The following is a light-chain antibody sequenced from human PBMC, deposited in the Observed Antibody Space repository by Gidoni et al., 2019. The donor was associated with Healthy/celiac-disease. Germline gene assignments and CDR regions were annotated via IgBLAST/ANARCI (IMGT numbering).Light chain of an antibody. CDR3: QQYGSSPRGT. Sequence: ENVLTQSPGTLSLSPGERATLSCRASQSVSSSYLAWYQQKPGQAPRLLIYGASSRATGIPDRFSGSGSGTDFTLTISRLEPEDFAVYYCQQYGSSPRGTFGQGTKVEIK. V-gene: IGKV3-20*01. CDR1: QSVSSSY. CDR2: GAS. J-gene: IGKJ1*01.